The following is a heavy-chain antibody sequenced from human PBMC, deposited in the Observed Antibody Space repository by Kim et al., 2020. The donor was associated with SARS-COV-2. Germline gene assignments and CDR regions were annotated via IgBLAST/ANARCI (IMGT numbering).Heavy chain of an antibody. CDR3: ARQQGEGSGDNFDY. CDR1: GGSISSYY. J-gene: IGHJ4*02. D-gene: IGHD2-15*01. Sequence: SETLSLTCTVSGGSISSYYWSWIRQPPGKGLEWIGYIYYTGSANYNPSLKSRVTISVDTSKNQFSLKLSSVTAADTAVYFCARQQGEGSGDNFDYWGQGTLVTVSS. CDR2: IYYTGSA. V-gene: IGHV4-59*13.